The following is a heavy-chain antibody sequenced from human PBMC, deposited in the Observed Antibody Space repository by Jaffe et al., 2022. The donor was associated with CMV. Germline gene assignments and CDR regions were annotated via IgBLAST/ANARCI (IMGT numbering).Heavy chain of an antibody. CDR3: ASGGDCVNALCYGVAFFRN. V-gene: IGHV3-48*03. Sequence: EVHLVESGGGLVQPGGSLRLSCAASGFTFSTYEMNWVRQAPGQGLEWISNISSSGVTTKYAESVKGRFTISRDNAKNSLYLQMNSLRVEDTAVYYCASGGDCVNALCYGVAFFRNWGHGTLVTVSS. CDR1: GFTFSTYE. J-gene: IGHJ1*01. D-gene: IGHD2-8*01. CDR2: ISSSGVTT.